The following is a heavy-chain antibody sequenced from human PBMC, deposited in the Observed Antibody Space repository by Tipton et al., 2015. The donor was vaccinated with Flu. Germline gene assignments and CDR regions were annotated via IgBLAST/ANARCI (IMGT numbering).Heavy chain of an antibody. J-gene: IGHJ5*02. CDR3: ARRDYSNYVSEPKNWFDP. CDR2: TFHSGNT. Sequence: GLVKPSETLSLTCGVSGDSTRSSNYYWGWIRQPPGKGLEWIGNTFHSGNTYLNPSLKSRVTISIDTSKNQFSLKLSSVTAADTAVYYCARRDYSNYVSEPKNWFDPWGQGALVTVSS. CDR1: GDSTRSSNYY. V-gene: IGHV4-39*07. D-gene: IGHD4-11*01.